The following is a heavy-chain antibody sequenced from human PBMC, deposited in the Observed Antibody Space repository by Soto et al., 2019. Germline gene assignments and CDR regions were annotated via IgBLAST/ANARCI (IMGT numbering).Heavy chain of an antibody. CDR1: GFTFSSYA. CDR2: ISYDGSNK. V-gene: IGHV3-30-3*01. Sequence: GGSLRLSCAASGFTFSSYAMHWVRQAPGKGLEWVAVISYDGSNKYYADSVKGRFTNSRDNSKNTLYLQMNSLRAEDTAVYYCARDAVRSYTTYYYYGMDVCGQGTTVTVSS. CDR3: ARDAVRSYTTYYYYGMDV. J-gene: IGHJ6*02. D-gene: IGHD1-26*01.